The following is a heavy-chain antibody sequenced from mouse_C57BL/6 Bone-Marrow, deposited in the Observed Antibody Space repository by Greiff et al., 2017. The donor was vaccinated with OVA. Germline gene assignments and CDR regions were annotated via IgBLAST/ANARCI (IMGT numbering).Heavy chain of an antibody. CDR2: ITSDGGST. V-gene: IGHV5-2*03. Sequence: EVKVEESGGGLVQPGESLKLSCESNEYEFPSHDMSWVRKTPEKRLELVAAITSDGGSTYYPDTMERRFIISRDNTKKTLYLQMSSLRSEDTALYYCARQLRLRYYAMDYWGQGTSVTVSS. D-gene: IGHD3-2*02. CDR1: EYEFPSHD. J-gene: IGHJ4*01. CDR3: ARQLRLRYYAMDY.